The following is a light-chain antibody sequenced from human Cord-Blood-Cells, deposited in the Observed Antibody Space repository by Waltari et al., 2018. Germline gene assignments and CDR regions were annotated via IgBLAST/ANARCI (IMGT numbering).Light chain of an antibody. CDR3: CSYAGSSTLGV. V-gene: IGLV2-23*02. Sequence: QSALTQPASVSGSPGQSITISCTGTSSDVGSYNLVSWYQQHPGKAPKLMIYEVSKQPSVVSNRLSGSKYGHTASLKISGLQAEDEADYYCCSYAGSSTLGVFGTGTKVTVL. CDR1: SSDVGSYNL. CDR2: EVS. J-gene: IGLJ1*01.